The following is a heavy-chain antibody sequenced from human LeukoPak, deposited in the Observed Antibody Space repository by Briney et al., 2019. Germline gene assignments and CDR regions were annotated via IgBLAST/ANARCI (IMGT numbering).Heavy chain of an antibody. CDR2: ISYDGSAK. V-gene: IGHV3-30*04. J-gene: IGHJ4*02. CDR3: ARDQSGTYCVDY. D-gene: IGHD1-26*01. CDR1: GLTFSSYA. Sequence: PGGSLRLSCATPGLTFSSYAIPWVRQAPGKGLEWVAFISYDGSAKYYADSVKGRFTISRDSSKNTVYLQMNNLRAEDTALYYCARDQSGTYCVDYWGQGTLVTVSS.